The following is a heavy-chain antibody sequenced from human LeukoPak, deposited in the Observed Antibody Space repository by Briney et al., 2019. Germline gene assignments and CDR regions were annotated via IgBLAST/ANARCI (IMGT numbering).Heavy chain of an antibody. Sequence: PGGSLRLSCATSGFTFSSYAVAWVRQAPGKGLEWVSSISNTGSNTYYADSVKGRFTISRDNSKNTLPLQMNSLTAEDTAVYYCAARRGYYHYMDVWGKGTTVTASS. CDR3: AARRGYYHYMDV. J-gene: IGHJ6*03. D-gene: IGHD3-3*01. CDR2: ISNTGSNT. V-gene: IGHV3-23*01. CDR1: GFTFSSYA.